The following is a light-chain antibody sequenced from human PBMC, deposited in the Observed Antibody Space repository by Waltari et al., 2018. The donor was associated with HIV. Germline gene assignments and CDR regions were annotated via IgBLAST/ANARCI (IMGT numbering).Light chain of an antibody. CDR2: GNS. CDR3: QSYDSSLSGSMV. Sequence: QSVLTQPPSVSGAPGQRVTISCTGSSSNIGAGYDVHWYQQLPGTAPNLLIYGNSNRPSGVPDRFSGSKSGTSASLAITGLQAEDEADYYYQSYDSSLSGSMVFGGGTKLTVL. CDR1: SSNIGAGYD. V-gene: IGLV1-40*01. J-gene: IGLJ2*01.